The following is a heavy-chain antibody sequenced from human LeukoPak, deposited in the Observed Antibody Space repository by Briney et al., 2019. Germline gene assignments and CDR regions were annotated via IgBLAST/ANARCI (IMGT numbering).Heavy chain of an antibody. D-gene: IGHD6-6*01. CDR2: ISGAFNTT. CDR1: GFTFRNHA. V-gene: IGHV3-23*01. CDR3: VQGGQLGY. J-gene: IGHJ4*02. Sequence: PGGSLRLSCAASGFTFRNHAMTWVRQVPGKGLEWVSAISGAFNTTYYVDSVKGRFTISRDNSKNTLYLQMNSLRVEDTAVYYCVQGGQLGYWGRGTLVTVSS.